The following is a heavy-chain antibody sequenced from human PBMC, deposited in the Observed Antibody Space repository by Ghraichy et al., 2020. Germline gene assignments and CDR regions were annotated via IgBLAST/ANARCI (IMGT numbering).Heavy chain of an antibody. V-gene: IGHV4-59*01. Sequence: SQTLSLTCTVSGGSISSYYWSWIRQPPGKGLEWIGYIYYSGSTNYNPSLKSRVTISVDTSKNQFSLKLSSVTAADTAVYYCARVTGGGSSTLIDPWGQGTLVTVSS. CDR1: GGSISSYY. D-gene: IGHD6-6*01. J-gene: IGHJ5*02. CDR2: IYYSGST. CDR3: ARVTGGGSSTLIDP.